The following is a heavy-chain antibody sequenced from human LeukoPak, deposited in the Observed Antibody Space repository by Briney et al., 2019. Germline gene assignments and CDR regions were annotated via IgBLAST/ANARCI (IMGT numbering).Heavy chain of an antibody. CDR2: IKKDGSEK. J-gene: IGHJ4*02. Sequence: GGSLRLSCAASGFTFSTYWMTWVRQAPGKGLEWVANIKKDGSEKYYVDSVRGRFTISRDNAKNSLYLQMNSLRAEDTAVYYCAREMGWNYGDYWGQGTLVTVSS. CDR3: AREMGWNYGDY. D-gene: IGHD1-7*01. CDR1: GFTFSTYW. V-gene: IGHV3-7*05.